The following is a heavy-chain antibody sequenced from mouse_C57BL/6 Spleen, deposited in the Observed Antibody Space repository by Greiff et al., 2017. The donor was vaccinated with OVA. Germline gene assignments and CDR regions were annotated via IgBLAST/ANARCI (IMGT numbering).Heavy chain of an antibody. V-gene: IGHV1-82*01. Sequence: QVQLQQSGPELVKPGASVKISCKASGYAFSSSWMNWVKQRPGKGLEWIGRIYPGDGDTNYNGKFKGKATLTADKSSSPAYMQLSSLTSEDSAVSFCARGDFSYWVQTTLVTVSA. CDR2: IYPGDGDT. CDR1: GYAFSSSW. CDR3: ARGDFSY. J-gene: IGHJ3*01.